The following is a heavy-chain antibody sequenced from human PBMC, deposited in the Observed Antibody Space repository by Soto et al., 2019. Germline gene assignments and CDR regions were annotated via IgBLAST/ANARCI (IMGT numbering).Heavy chain of an antibody. CDR1: GGSISSGDYY. V-gene: IGHV4-30-4*01. CDR3: ARVREGYSGYDVAYYFDY. Sequence: SETLSLTCTVSGGSISSGDYYWSWIRQPPGKGQEWIGYIYYSGSTYYNPSLKSRVTISVDTSKNQFSLKLSSVTAADTAVYYCARVREGYSGYDVAYYFDYWGQGTLVTVSS. D-gene: IGHD5-12*01. J-gene: IGHJ4*02. CDR2: IYYSGST.